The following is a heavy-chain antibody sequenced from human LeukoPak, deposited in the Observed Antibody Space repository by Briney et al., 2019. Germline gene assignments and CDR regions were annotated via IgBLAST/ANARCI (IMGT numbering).Heavy chain of an antibody. CDR3: ASSKGVVGATRHAFDI. CDR1: GFTFSSYS. J-gene: IGHJ3*02. Sequence: GGSLRLSCAASGFTFSSYSMNWVRQAPGKGLEWVSYISSSSSTIYYADSVKGRFTISRDNAKNSLYLQMSSLRAEDTAVYYCASSKGVVGATRHAFDIWGQGTMVTVSS. D-gene: IGHD1-26*01. CDR2: ISSSSSTI. V-gene: IGHV3-48*01.